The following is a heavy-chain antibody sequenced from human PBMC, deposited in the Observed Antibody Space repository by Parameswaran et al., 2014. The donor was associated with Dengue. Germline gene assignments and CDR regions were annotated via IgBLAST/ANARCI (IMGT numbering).Heavy chain of an antibody. V-gene: IGHV1-18*01. Sequence: SWVRQAPGQGLEWMGWISGYNGNTKYAQKFQGRVTVTTDTSTSTAYMELRSLRSDDTALYYCARTILYYDGSAADHWGQGTLVTVSS. D-gene: IGHD3-22*01. CDR2: ISGYNGNT. CDR3: ARTILYYDGSAADH. J-gene: IGHJ4*02.